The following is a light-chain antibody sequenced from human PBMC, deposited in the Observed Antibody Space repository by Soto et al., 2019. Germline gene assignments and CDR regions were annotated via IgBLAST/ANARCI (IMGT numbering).Light chain of an antibody. V-gene: IGLV1-40*01. CDR2: GNT. J-gene: IGLJ1*01. CDR1: SSNIGAGYD. Sequence: QSVLTQPPSVSGAPGQRVTISCTGSSSNIGAGYDVHWYLQLPGTAPKLLIYGNTNRPSGVPDRFSGSKSGSSASLAITGLQAEDEADYYCQSHDSSLHASVFGTGTKLPS. CDR3: QSHDSSLHASV.